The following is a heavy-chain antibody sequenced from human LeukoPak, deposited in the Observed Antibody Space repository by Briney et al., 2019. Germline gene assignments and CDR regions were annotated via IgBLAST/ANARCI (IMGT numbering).Heavy chain of an antibody. D-gene: IGHD6-19*01. J-gene: IGHJ4*02. CDR1: GFAFSSYW. V-gene: IGHV3-7*01. Sequence: GGSLRLSCAASGFAFSSYWMSWVRQAPGKGLEWVANIKQDGSEKYYVDSVKGRFTISRDNAKNSLYLQMNSLRAEDTAVYYCARTYSSGWYDYWGQGTLVTVSS. CDR2: IKQDGSEK. CDR3: ARTYSSGWYDY.